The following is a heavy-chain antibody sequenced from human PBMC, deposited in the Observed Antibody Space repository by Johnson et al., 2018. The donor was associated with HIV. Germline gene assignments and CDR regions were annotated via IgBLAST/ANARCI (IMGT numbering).Heavy chain of an antibody. J-gene: IGHJ3*02. CDR2: VSYEGSNK. CDR3: ARGYGDYTRAYDAFDI. CDR1: GFTFSNYA. D-gene: IGHD4-17*01. Sequence: QMMLVESGGGVVQPGRSLRLSCAASGFTFSNYAMYWVRQAPGKGLEWVAGVSYEGSNKYFADTVQGRFIISRANSKSTLYLQLNSLSAEDTAVYFCARGYGDYTRAYDAFDIWGQGTMVTVSS. V-gene: IGHV3-30-3*01.